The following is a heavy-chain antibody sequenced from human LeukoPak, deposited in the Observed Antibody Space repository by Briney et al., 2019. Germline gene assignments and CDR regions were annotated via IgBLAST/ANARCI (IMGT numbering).Heavy chain of an antibody. Sequence: GGSLRLSCAASGFTFSSYAMSWVRQAPGTGLEWVSAISGSGGSTYYADSAKGRFTISRDNSKNTLYLQMNSLRAEDTAVYYCAKGSSVTIPPDYFDYWGQGTLVTVSS. V-gene: IGHV3-23*01. CDR3: AKGSSVTIPPDYFDY. D-gene: IGHD3-3*01. CDR1: GFTFSSYA. J-gene: IGHJ4*02. CDR2: ISGSGGST.